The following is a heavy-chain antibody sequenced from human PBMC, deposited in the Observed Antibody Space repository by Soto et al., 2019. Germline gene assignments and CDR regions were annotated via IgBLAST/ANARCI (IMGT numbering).Heavy chain of an antibody. CDR2: MNPNSGNT. V-gene: IGHV1-8*01. CDR3: ARGLYNYGSGTHDAFDI. D-gene: IGHD3-10*01. J-gene: IGHJ3*02. CDR1: GYTFTSYD. Sequence: QVQLVQSGAEVKKPGASVKVSCKASGYTFTSYDINWVRQATGQGLEWMGWMNPNSGNTGYAQKFQGRVTMTRNTSISTAYMGLSSLRSEHTVVYYWARGLYNYGSGTHDAFDIWGQGTMVTVSS.